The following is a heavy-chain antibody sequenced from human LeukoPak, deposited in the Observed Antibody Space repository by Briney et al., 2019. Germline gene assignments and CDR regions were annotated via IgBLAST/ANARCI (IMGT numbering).Heavy chain of an antibody. CDR3: ARGPYYGSGSTRPAFDT. CDR1: GDSVNSYY. J-gene: IGHJ3*02. CDR2: ISPSGST. Sequence: SETLSLTCTVSGDSVNSYYWSWIRQPAGKGLEWIGRISPSGSTNYNPSLQSRVILSVDTSGNQLSLKLSSVTAADTAVYYCARGPYYGSGSTRPAFDTWGEGTMVTVS. V-gene: IGHV4-4*07. D-gene: IGHD3-10*01.